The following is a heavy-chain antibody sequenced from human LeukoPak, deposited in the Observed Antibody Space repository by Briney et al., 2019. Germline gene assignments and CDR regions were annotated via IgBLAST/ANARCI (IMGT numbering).Heavy chain of an antibody. J-gene: IGHJ4*02. D-gene: IGHD3-3*01. CDR3: ARDLRTAIFGVVIRGFDY. CDR2: IKQDGSEK. Sequence: GGSLRFSCAASGFTFSSYWMSWVRQAPGKGLEWVANIKQDGSEKYYVDSVKGRFTISRDNAKNSLYLQMSSLRAEDTAVYYCARDLRTAIFGVVIRGFDYWGQGTLVTVSS. V-gene: IGHV3-7*01. CDR1: GFTFSSYW.